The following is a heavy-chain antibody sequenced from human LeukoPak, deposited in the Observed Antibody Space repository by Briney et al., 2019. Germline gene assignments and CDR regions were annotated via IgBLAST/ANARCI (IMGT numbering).Heavy chain of an antibody. CDR1: GFTFSSYG. CDR2: IWYDGSNK. J-gene: IGHJ4*02. Sequence: GGSLRLSCAASGFTFSSYGMHWVRQAPGKGLEWVAVIWYDGSNKYYADSVKGRFTISRDNSKNTLYLQMNSLRAEDTAVYYCARGEGYSYGFDYWGQGTLVTVPS. D-gene: IGHD5-18*01. CDR3: ARGEGYSYGFDY. V-gene: IGHV3-33*01.